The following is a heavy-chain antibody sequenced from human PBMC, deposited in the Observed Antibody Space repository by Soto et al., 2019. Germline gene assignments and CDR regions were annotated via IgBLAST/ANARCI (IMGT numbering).Heavy chain of an antibody. CDR3: ARTPYYYDSSGYIRPYGMDV. Sequence: SVKVSCKASGGTFSSYTISWVRQAPGQGLEWMGRIIPILGIANYAQKFQGRVTITADKSTSTAYMELSSLRSEDTAVHYCARTPYYYDSSGYIRPYGMDVWGQGTTVTVSS. D-gene: IGHD3-22*01. CDR2: IIPILGIA. J-gene: IGHJ6*02. CDR1: GGTFSSYT. V-gene: IGHV1-69*02.